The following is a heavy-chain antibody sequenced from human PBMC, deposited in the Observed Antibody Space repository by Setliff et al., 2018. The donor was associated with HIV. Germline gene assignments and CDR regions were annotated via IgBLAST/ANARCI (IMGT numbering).Heavy chain of an antibody. CDR2: ITSNSGRI. J-gene: IGHJ4*02. V-gene: IGHV3-9*01. CDR3: AKDGSHFWSGSPDY. CDR1: GFTFDEYA. D-gene: IGHD3-3*01. Sequence: GGSLRLSCAASGFTFDEYAMHWVRQAPGKGLEWVSGITSNSGRIGYADSVKGRFTISRDNSKNTVYLQMNSLRAEDTAVYYCAKDGSHFWSGSPDYWGQGTLVTVSS.